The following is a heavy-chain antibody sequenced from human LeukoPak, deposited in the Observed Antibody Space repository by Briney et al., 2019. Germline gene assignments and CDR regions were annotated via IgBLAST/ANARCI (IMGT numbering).Heavy chain of an antibody. CDR1: GGSISGSSYY. Sequence: SETLSLTCTVSGGSISGSSYYWGWIRQPPGKGLECIGSVHYSGSTSYHPPLESRVTISVDTSKNQFSLKLTSVTAADTAVYYCARCDSTVALDYWGQGTLVTVSS. CDR3: ARCDSTVALDY. CDR2: VHYSGST. V-gene: IGHV4-39*01. J-gene: IGHJ4*02. D-gene: IGHD6-19*01.